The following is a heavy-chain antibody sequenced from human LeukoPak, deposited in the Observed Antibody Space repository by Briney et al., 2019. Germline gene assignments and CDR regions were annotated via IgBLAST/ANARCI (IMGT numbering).Heavy chain of an antibody. Sequence: GGSLRLSCAASRFTFSSFAMSWVRQAPGEGLEWVSAVSRGGNTFYADSVKGRFTISRDNSKNTAYLQMNSLRVEDTAVYYCAKGGYCSTTSWYKGDIDAFDFWGQGTMVTVSS. D-gene: IGHD2-2*01. CDR1: RFTFSSFA. V-gene: IGHV3-23*01. J-gene: IGHJ3*01. CDR3: AKGGYCSTTSWYKGDIDAFDF. CDR2: VSRGGNT.